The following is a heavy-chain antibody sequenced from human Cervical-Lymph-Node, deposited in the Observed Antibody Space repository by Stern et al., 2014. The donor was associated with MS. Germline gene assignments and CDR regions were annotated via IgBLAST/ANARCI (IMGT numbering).Heavy chain of an antibody. CDR1: GYTFATNW. Sequence: EVQLVESGAEVKKSGESLKISCKGSGYTFATNWIAWVRQMPGKGLEWMGIIYPDDSDIKYSPYFQGQVIISADKSISTAYLQWSGLKASDTAMYYCARRRYSSSYYFDYWGQGTLVTVSS. CDR3: ARRRYSSSYYFDY. J-gene: IGHJ4*02. CDR2: IYPDDSDI. V-gene: IGHV5-51*01. D-gene: IGHD6-6*01.